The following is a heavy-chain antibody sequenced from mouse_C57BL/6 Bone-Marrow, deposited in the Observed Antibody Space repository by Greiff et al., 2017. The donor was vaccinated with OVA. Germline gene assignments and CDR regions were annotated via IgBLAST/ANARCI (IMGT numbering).Heavy chain of an antibody. J-gene: IGHJ4*01. Sequence: QVQLKQSDAELVKPGASVTISCKVSGYTFTDHPIHWMKQRPEQGLEWIGSIYPRDGSTKYNEKFKGKATLTADKSSSTAYMQLNRLTSEDSAVYFSARALCASAMDYWGQGTSVTVSS. CDR1: GYTFTDHP. CDR3: ARALCASAMDY. D-gene: IGHD6-1*01. CDR2: IYPRDGST. V-gene: IGHV1-78*01.